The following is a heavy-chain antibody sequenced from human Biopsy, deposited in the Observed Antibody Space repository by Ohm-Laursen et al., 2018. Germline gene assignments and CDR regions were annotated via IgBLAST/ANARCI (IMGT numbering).Heavy chain of an antibody. D-gene: IGHD3-3*01. V-gene: IGHV1-18*04. J-gene: IGHJ4*02. CDR3: ARDRWPHVTLLGLVVFDF. CDR1: SYTFTDYN. CDR2: ISPYNGDT. Sequence: ASVKVSCKASSYTFTDYNIHWMRQAPGQGLEWLGWISPYNGDTDYAQKPQGRVTMTTDTSTSTAYMDLRSLRSDDTAVYYCARDRWPHVTLLGLVVFDFWGQGTLVSVSS.